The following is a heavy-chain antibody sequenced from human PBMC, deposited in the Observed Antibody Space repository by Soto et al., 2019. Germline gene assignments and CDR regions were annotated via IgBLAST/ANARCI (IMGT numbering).Heavy chain of an antibody. CDR1: GCSIISYY. J-gene: IGHJ4*02. V-gene: IGHV4-59*08. Sequence: PLETLSLTCTVSGCSIISYYWSWIRQPPGKGLEWIGYIYYSGSTNYNPSLKSRVTISVDTSKNQFSLKLSSVTAADTAVYYCATSLSGYSSSWYDYWGQGTLVTVSS. CDR3: ATSLSGYSSSWYDY. CDR2: IYYSGST. D-gene: IGHD6-13*01.